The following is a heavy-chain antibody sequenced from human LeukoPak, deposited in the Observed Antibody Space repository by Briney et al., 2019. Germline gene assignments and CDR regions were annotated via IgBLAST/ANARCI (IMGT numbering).Heavy chain of an antibody. J-gene: IGHJ3*02. CDR1: GFTFSNAW. D-gene: IGHD6-13*01. Sequence: GRSLRLSCAASGFTFSNAWMSWVRQAPGKGLEWVGRIKSKTDGGTTDYAAPVKGRFTISRDDSKNTLYLQMNSLRAEDTAVYYCAREAGSSWHVQPYAFDIWGQGTMVTVSS. CDR2: IKSKTDGGTT. CDR3: AREAGSSWHVQPYAFDI. V-gene: IGHV3-15*01.